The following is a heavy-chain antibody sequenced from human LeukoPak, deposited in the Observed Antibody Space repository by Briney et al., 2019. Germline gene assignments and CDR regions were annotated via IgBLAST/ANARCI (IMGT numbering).Heavy chain of an antibody. J-gene: IGHJ4*02. CDR2: IRYDGSNK. D-gene: IGHD3-10*01. V-gene: IGHV3-30*02. CDR1: GFTFSSYG. Sequence: GGSLRLSCVASGFTFSSYGMHWVRQAPGKGLEWVAFIRYDGSNKYYADSVKGRFTISRDNSKNTLYLQMNSLRAEDTAVYYCAKDRLKWEFGELLYWGQGTLVTVSS. CDR3: AKDRLKWEFGELLY.